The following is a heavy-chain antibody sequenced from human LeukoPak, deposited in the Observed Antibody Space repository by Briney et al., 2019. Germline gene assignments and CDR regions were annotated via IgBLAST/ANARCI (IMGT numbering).Heavy chain of an antibody. D-gene: IGHD5-18*01. J-gene: IGHJ6*02. Sequence: GASVKVSCKASGYTFSNYYIYWVRQAPGQGLEWMGIINPSGGSTSYAQKFQGRVTMTRDTSTSTVYMELSSLRSEDTAVYYSARAPDTAMVTSSYYYYYGMDVWGQGTTVTVSS. V-gene: IGHV1-46*01. CDR1: GYTFSNYY. CDR2: INPSGGST. CDR3: ARAPDTAMVTSSYYYYYGMDV.